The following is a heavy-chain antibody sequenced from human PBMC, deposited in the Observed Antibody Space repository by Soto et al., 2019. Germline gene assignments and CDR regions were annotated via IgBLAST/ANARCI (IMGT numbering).Heavy chain of an antibody. J-gene: IGHJ4*02. D-gene: IGHD2-2*01. V-gene: IGHV3-23*01. CDR3: ARDRHPYSTKYYFDY. CDR2: ISGSGAYT. CDR1: GFTFSTYA. Sequence: GGSLRLSCAASGFTFSTYAMNWVRQPPGKGPEWVSSISGSGAYTYYADSVQGRFTISRDNSKNTLNLQMNSLRAEDTAVYYCARDRHPYSTKYYFDYWGQGTLVTVSS.